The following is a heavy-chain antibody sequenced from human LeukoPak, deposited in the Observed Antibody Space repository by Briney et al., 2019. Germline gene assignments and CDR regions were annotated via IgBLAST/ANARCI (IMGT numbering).Heavy chain of an antibody. CDR1: GFTFSSYG. V-gene: IGHV3-33*06. CDR2: IWDDGSNK. CDR3: AKDRAMIAPYDAFDI. Sequence: GRSLRLSCAASGFTFSSYGMHWVRQAPGKGLEWGAVIWDDGSNKYYADSVKGRFTISRDNSKNTLYLQMNSLRAEDTAVYYCAKDRAMIAPYDAFDIWGQGTMVTVSS. J-gene: IGHJ3*02. D-gene: IGHD3-22*01.